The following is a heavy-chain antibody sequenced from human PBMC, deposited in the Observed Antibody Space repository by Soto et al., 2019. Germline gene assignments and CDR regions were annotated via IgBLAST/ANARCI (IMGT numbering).Heavy chain of an antibody. CDR3: ARAAGGSSSSTYFDY. D-gene: IGHD6-6*01. V-gene: IGHV4-34*01. Sequence: QVQLQQWGAGLLKPSETLSLTCAVYGGSFSGYYWSWIRQPPGKGLEWIGEINHSGSTNYNPSLKSRVTRSVDTSKNQFSLKLSSVTAADTAVYYCARAAGGSSSSTYFDYWGQGTLVTVSS. CDR2: INHSGST. CDR1: GGSFSGYY. J-gene: IGHJ4*02.